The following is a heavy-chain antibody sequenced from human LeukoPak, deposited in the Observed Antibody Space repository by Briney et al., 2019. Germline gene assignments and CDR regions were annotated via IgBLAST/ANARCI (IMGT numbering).Heavy chain of an antibody. Sequence: PGGSLRLSCAASGFTFGSFWMHWVRQVPGKGLVWVSRISNDGSTTSYADSVKGRFTISRDNSKNTLYLQMNSLRAEDTAVYYCATDSAPDFWGQGTLVTVSS. J-gene: IGHJ4*02. V-gene: IGHV3-74*01. CDR3: ATDSAPDF. CDR1: GFTFGSFW. CDR2: ISNDGSTT.